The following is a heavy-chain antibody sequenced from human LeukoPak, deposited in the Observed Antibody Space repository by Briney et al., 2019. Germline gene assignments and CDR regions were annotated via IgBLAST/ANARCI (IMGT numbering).Heavy chain of an antibody. V-gene: IGHV4-59*12. CDR2: IYYSGST. J-gene: IGHJ6*02. Sequence: SETLSLTCTVSGGSISSYYWSWIRQPPGKGLEWIGYIYYSGSTNYNPSLKSRVTMSVDTSKNQFSLKLSSVTAADTAVYYCARDTRYYYYGMDVWGQGTTVTVSS. CDR1: GGSISSYY. CDR3: ARDTRYYYYGMDV.